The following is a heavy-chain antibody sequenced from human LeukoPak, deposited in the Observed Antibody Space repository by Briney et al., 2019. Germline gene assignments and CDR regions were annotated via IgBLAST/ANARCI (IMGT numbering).Heavy chain of an antibody. CDR3: AREGDPNYGSGSQGFDY. CDR2: ISSNGGST. CDR1: GFTFSSYA. D-gene: IGHD3-10*01. Sequence: GGSLSLSCAASGFTFSSYAMHWVRQAPGKGLEYVSAISSNGGSTYYANSVKGRFTISRDNSKNTLYLQMGSLRAEDMAVYYCAREGDPNYGSGSQGFDYWGQGTLVTVSS. V-gene: IGHV3-64*01. J-gene: IGHJ4*02.